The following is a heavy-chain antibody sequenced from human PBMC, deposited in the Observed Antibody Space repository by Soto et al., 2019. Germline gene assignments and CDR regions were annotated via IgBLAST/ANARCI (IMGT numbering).Heavy chain of an antibody. CDR3: ARSLSA. V-gene: IGHV4-31*03. CDR1: GASISSGVYY. J-gene: IGHJ5*02. Sequence: SETLSLTCTVSGASISSGVYYWNWVRQHPGKGLERIGSIYYSASTYYNPPLKIRVTISVDTSKNQFSLKLSSVTAADTAVYYCARSLSAWGQGTLVTVSS. CDR2: IYYSAST.